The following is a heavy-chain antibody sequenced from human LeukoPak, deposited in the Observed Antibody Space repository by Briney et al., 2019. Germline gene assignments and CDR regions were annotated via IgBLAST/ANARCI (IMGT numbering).Heavy chain of an antibody. CDR1: GFSFNSNW. Sequence: GGSLRLSCAASGFSFNSNWMSWVRQAPGKGLEWVANIKQDGSEKNSVDSVKGRFTISRDNAKNSLYLQMSSLRADDTAVYYCARGQWLVDWGQGTLVTVSS. D-gene: IGHD6-19*01. CDR3: ARGQWLVD. CDR2: IKQDGSEK. V-gene: IGHV3-7*04. J-gene: IGHJ4*02.